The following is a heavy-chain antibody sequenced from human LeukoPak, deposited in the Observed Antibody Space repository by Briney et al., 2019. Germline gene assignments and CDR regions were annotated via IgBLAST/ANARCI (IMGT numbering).Heavy chain of an antibody. Sequence: PSETLSLTCSVSGGSISSSIYYWGWIRQPPGKGLEWTGSIYYSGSTYYNPSLKSRVTISVDTSKSQFSLNLSSVTAADTAVYYCARQDYSNYVAYFDYWGQGTLVTVSS. CDR1: GGSISSSIYY. CDR2: IYYSGST. J-gene: IGHJ4*02. CDR3: ARQDYSNYVAYFDY. D-gene: IGHD4-11*01. V-gene: IGHV4-39*01.